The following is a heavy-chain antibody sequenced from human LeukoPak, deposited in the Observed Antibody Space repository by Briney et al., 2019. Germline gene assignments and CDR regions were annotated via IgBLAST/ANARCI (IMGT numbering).Heavy chain of an antibody. CDR2: IYHSGST. CDR3: ASGRDGYNWIAHFDY. V-gene: IGHV4-4*02. Sequence: KASGTLSLTCAVSGGSISSSNWWSWVRQPPGKGLEWIGEIYHSGSTNYNPSLKSRVTISVDTSKNQFSLKLSSVTAADTAVYYCASGRDGYNWIAHFDYWGQGTLVTVSS. J-gene: IGHJ4*02. D-gene: IGHD5-24*01. CDR1: GGSISSSNW.